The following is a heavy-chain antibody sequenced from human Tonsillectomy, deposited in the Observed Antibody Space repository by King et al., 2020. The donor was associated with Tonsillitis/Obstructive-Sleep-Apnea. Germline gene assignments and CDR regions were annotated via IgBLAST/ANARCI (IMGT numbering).Heavy chain of an antibody. V-gene: IGHV3-11*05. CDR2: ISSSSSKS. D-gene: IGHD4-23*01. CDR1: GFTFSDYY. CDR3: ASANSYYFDY. J-gene: IGHJ4*02. Sequence: VQLVESGGGLVKPGGSMRLSCAAYGFTFSDYYMSWIRQAPGKGLEWFSYISSSSSKSNYADSVKGRFTISRDNAKNSLYLQMNSLRAEDTAVYYCASANSYYFDYWGQGTLVTVSS.